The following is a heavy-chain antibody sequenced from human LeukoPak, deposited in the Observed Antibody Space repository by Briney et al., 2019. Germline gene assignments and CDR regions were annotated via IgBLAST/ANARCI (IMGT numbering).Heavy chain of an antibody. J-gene: IGHJ5*02. Sequence: PSETLSLTCAVYGGSFSGYYWSSIRQPPGKGLEWNGEINHSGSTNYNPSLKSRVTISVDTSKNQFSLKLSSVTAADTAVYYCARGPGIAAAPFDPWGQGTLVTVSS. D-gene: IGHD6-13*01. V-gene: IGHV4-34*01. CDR3: ARGPGIAAAPFDP. CDR2: INHSGST. CDR1: GGSFSGYY.